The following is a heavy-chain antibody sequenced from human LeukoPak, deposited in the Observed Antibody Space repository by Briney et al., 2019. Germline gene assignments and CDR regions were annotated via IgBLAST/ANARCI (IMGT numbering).Heavy chain of an antibody. D-gene: IGHD6-13*01. J-gene: IGHJ4*02. CDR2: ISRDSDIR. CDR1: GFIFGRDS. CDR3: AKDLGIAAALFDY. V-gene: IGHV3-48*01. Sequence: GSLRLSSAASGFIFGRDSMNWVRQVPGRGLEWISYISRDSDIRYYADSVRGRFHISRDNSKNTLYLQMNSLRAEDTAVYYCAKDLGIAAALFDYWGQGTLVTVSS.